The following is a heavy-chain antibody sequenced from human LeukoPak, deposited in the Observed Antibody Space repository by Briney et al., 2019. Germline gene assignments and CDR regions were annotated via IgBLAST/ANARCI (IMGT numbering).Heavy chain of an antibody. CDR1: GGTFSSYA. V-gene: IGHV1-69*13. Sequence: SVKVSCKASGGTFSSYAISWVRQAPGQGLEWMGGIIPIFGTANYAQKFQGRVTITADESTSTAYMELSSMRSEDTAVYYCAREAVLRFLEWQRFRGGLDYWGQGTLVTVSS. CDR3: AREAVLRFLEWQRFRGGLDY. CDR2: IIPIFGTA. J-gene: IGHJ4*02. D-gene: IGHD3-3*01.